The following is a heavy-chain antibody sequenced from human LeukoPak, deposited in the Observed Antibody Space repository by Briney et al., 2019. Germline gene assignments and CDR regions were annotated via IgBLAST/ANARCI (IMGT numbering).Heavy chain of an antibody. V-gene: IGHV1-18*01. CDR2: ISAYNGNT. CDR1: GYTFTSYG. Sequence: ASVKVSCKASGYTFTSYGISWVRQAPGQWLEWMGWISAYNGNTNYAQKLQGRVTMTTDTSTSTAYMELRSLRSDGTAVYYCARIAVAGSFDYWGQGTLVTVSS. CDR3: ARIAVAGSFDY. J-gene: IGHJ4*02. D-gene: IGHD6-19*01.